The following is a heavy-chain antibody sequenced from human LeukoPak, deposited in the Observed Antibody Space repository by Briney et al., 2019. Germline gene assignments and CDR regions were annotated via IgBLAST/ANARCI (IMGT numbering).Heavy chain of an antibody. CDR3: ARVRGVFGVAYYFDY. CDR1: GGSISSGGYY. CDR2: IYHSGST. V-gene: IGHV4-30-2*01. Sequence: PSETLSLTCTVSGGSISSGGYYWSWIRQPPGKGLEWIGYIYHSGSTYYNPSLKSRVTISVDRSKNQFSLKLSSVTAADTAVYYCARVRGVFGVAYYFDYWGQGTLVTVSS. D-gene: IGHD3-3*01. J-gene: IGHJ4*02.